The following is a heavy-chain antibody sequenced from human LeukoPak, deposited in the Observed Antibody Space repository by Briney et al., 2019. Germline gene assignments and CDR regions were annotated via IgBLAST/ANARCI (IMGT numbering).Heavy chain of an antibody. Sequence: VSSVKFSCNASGYAFTSYYMRWLRQPPRRGLEWMGGLKPNTGRKNYAQQFQCRVRMTRHPYISPAYIELSRLRSDDAAVYYCERVGVPAAIWLHPWAQGPLVRVPS. CDR2: LKPNTGRK. D-gene: IGHD2-2*01. CDR3: ERVGVPAAIWLHP. V-gene: IGHV1-2*02. CDR1: GYAFTSYY. J-gene: IGHJ5*02.